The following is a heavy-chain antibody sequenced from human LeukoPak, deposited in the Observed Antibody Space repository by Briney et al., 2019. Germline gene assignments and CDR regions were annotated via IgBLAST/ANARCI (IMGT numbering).Heavy chain of an antibody. V-gene: IGHV3-30*02. Sequence: GGSLRLSCAASGFTFSSYGMHWVRQAPGKGLEWVAFIRYEGSNKYYADSVKGRFTISRDNSKNTLYLQMNSLRAEDTAVYYCARGKKFLTMVRGVIPSSNWFDPWGQGTLVTVSS. CDR3: ARGKKFLTMVRGVIPSSNWFDP. J-gene: IGHJ5*02. CDR1: GFTFSSYG. D-gene: IGHD3-10*01. CDR2: IRYEGSNK.